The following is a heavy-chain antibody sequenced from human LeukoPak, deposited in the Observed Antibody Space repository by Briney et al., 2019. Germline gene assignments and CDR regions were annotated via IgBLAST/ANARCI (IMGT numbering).Heavy chain of an antibody. J-gene: IGHJ4*02. CDR3: ARDSSGGFDY. Sequence: GGSLRLSCAASGFTFSSYSMNWVRQAPGKGLEWVSSISSSSSYIYYADSVKGRFTISRDNAKNSLYLQMYSLRAEDTAVYYCARDSSGGFDYWGQGTLVTVSS. V-gene: IGHV3-21*01. D-gene: IGHD3-10*01. CDR2: ISSSSSYI. CDR1: GFTFSSYS.